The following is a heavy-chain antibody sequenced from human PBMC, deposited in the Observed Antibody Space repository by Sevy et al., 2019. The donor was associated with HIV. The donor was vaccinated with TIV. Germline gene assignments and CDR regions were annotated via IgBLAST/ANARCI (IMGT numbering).Heavy chain of an antibody. J-gene: IGHJ4*02. CDR1: GFAFYEYS. CDR2: LSFGCGKI. V-gene: IGHV3-23*01. D-gene: IGHD2-8*01. CDR3: AGEGCSRPHDY. Sequence: GGSLRLSCAASGFAFYEYSMSWIRQAPGKGLEWVATLSFGCGKINYADSVKGRFNNSRDNSKNSFYLQMDHLRVEETALYYCAGEGCSRPHDYWGQGTRVTVSS.